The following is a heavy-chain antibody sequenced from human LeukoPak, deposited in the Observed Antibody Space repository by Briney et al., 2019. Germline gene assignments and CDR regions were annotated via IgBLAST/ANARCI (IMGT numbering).Heavy chain of an antibody. Sequence: SETLSLTCTVSGGSISSYYWSWIRQPPGKGLEWIGYIYYSGSTNYNPSLKSRVTISVDTSKNQFSLKLSSVTAADTAVYYCARGIDFDYWGQGTLVTVSS. V-gene: IGHV4-59*01. CDR3: ARGIDFDY. D-gene: IGHD3-3*01. J-gene: IGHJ4*02. CDR1: GGSISSYY. CDR2: IYYSGST.